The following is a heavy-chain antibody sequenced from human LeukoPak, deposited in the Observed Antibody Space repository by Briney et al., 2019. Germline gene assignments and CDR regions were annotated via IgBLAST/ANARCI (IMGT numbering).Heavy chain of an antibody. V-gene: IGHV3-23*01. CDR1: GFTFNNYA. J-gene: IGHJ4*02. Sequence: PGGSLRLSCAASGFTFNNYAMTWVRQAPGKGLEWVSAISGSGTNTDYADSVKGRFTISRDNSKNTLFLQMNNLRVEDMSVCYCAKDWNWASDYWGQGTLVTVSS. CDR2: ISGSGTNT. D-gene: IGHD1-7*01. CDR3: AKDWNWASDY.